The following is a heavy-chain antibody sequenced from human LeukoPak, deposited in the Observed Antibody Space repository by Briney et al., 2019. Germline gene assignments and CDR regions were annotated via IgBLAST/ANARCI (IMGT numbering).Heavy chain of an antibody. CDR1: GGSISSSS. D-gene: IGHD6-13*01. Sequence: LSLTCTVSGGSISSSSYYWGWIRQPPGKGLEWVALISYDGSNKYYADSVKGRFTISRDNSRNTLYLQMNSLRAEDTALYYCATDSSPDYWGQGTQVTVSS. CDR3: ATDSSPDY. CDR2: ISYDGSNK. V-gene: IGHV3-30*03. J-gene: IGHJ4*02.